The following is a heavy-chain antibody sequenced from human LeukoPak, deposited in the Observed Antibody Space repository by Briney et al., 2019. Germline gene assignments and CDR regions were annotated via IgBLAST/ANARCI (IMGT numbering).Heavy chain of an antibody. Sequence: GGSLRLSCAASGFSFITYGMHWVRQAPGKGLEWVAVLSYDGSNKYYADSVKGRFTISRDNSKSTLYLQMNSLRAEDTALYYCASDGIAVDRGIGYFDYWGQGTLVTVSS. CDR3: ASDGIAVDRGIGYFDY. CDR1: GFSFITYG. CDR2: LSYDGSNK. D-gene: IGHD6-13*01. V-gene: IGHV3-30*03. J-gene: IGHJ4*02.